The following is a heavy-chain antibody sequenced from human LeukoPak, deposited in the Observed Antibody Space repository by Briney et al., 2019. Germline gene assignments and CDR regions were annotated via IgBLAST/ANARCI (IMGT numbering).Heavy chain of an antibody. J-gene: IGHJ4*02. Sequence: SETLSLTCTVSGGSMSTYYWTWIRQPPGKGLEWTGFIYYTGSTNYNPSLKSRVTISVDTSKNQFSLKLSSVTAADTAVYYCAGMRITTPTVRTLDYWGQGTLVTVSS. CDR2: IYYTGST. V-gene: IGHV4-59*01. CDR3: AGMRITTPTVRTLDY. CDR1: GGSMSTYY. D-gene: IGHD1-14*01.